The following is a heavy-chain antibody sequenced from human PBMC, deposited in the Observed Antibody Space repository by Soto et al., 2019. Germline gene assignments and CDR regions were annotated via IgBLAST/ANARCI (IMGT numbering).Heavy chain of an antibody. J-gene: IGHJ4*02. CDR2: ISAYNGNT. CDR1: GYTCTSYG. CDR3: ARDRRGSSRSGFDF. V-gene: IGHV1-18*04. Sequence: QVQLVQSGAEVKKPGASVKVSCKASGYTCTSYGISWVRQAPGQGLEWTGWISAYNGNTNYAQKLQGRVTMTTDTSTSTVYMVLRSLRSDDTAVYYCARDRRGSSRSGFDFWGQGTLVTVSS. D-gene: IGHD6-6*01.